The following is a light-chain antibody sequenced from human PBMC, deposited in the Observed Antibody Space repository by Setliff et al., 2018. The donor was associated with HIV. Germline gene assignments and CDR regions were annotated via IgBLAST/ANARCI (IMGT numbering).Light chain of an antibody. CDR2: DVS. J-gene: IGLJ1*01. Sequence: QSALTQPASVSGSPGQSITISCTGISSDVGGYNYVYWYQQHPGKAPKLMIYDVSTRPSGVSNRFSGSKSGNTASLTISGLQTEDEVDYYCSSYTSSSTDVFGTGTKVTVL. CDR3: SSYTSSSTDV. V-gene: IGLV2-14*01. CDR1: SSDVGGYNY.